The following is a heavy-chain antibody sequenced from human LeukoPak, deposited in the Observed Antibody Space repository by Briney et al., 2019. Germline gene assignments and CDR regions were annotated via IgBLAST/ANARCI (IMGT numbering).Heavy chain of an antibody. V-gene: IGHV1-69*13. Sequence: SVKVSCKASGGTFSSYAISWVRQAPGQGLEWVGGIIPIFGTANYAQKFQGRVTITADESTSTAYMELSSLRSEDTAVYYCARERTTVVTRWFDPWGQGTLVTVSS. CDR1: GGTFSSYA. J-gene: IGHJ5*02. D-gene: IGHD4-23*01. CDR3: ARERTTVVTRWFDP. CDR2: IIPIFGTA.